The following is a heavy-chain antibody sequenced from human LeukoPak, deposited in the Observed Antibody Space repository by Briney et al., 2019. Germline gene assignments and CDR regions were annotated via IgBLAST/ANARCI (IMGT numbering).Heavy chain of an antibody. Sequence: PSETLSLTCAVYGGSFSGYYWSWIRQPPGKGLEWIGEINHSGSTNYNPSLKSRVTISVDTSKNQFSLKLSSVTAADTAVYYCARPGKLVNCFDPWGQGALVTVSS. J-gene: IGHJ5*02. V-gene: IGHV4-34*01. CDR2: INHSGST. CDR1: GGSFSGYY. CDR3: ARPGKLVNCFDP. D-gene: IGHD3-10*01.